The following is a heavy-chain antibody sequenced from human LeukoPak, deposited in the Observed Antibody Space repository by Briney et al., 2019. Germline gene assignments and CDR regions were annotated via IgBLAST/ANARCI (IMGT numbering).Heavy chain of an antibody. CDR3: ARDKVGRWDLHSSPKDY. CDR2: ISAYNGNT. V-gene: IGHV1-18*01. J-gene: IGHJ4*02. CDR1: GYTFTSYG. D-gene: IGHD1-26*01. Sequence: ASVKVSCKASGYTFTSYGISWVRRAPGQGLEWMGWISAYNGNTNYAQKLQGRVTMTTDTSTSTAYMELRSLRPDDTAVYYCARDKVGRWDLHSSPKDYWGQGTLVTVSS.